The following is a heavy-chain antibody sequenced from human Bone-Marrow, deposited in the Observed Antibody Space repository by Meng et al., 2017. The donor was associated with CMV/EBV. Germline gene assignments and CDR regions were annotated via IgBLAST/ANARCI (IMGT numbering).Heavy chain of an antibody. CDR2: VYYSGST. V-gene: IGHV4-59*01. CDR3: ARGRRVQWFGELLHNWFDP. CDR1: GGSISSYY. J-gene: IGHJ5*02. D-gene: IGHD3-10*01. Sequence: SETLSLTCTVSGGSISSYYWSWVRQPPGKGLEWIAYVYYSGSTHHNPSLKSRVTISIDTSKNQFSLRLSSVTAADTAVYYCARGRRVQWFGELLHNWFDPWGQGTRVTVSS.